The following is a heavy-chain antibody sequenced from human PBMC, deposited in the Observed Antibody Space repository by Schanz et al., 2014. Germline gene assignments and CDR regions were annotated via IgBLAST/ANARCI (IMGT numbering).Heavy chain of an antibody. Sequence: QVQLVESGGGVVQPGRSLRLSCAASGFNFSSYGMHWVRQAPGKGLEWVAQISHDGHRDFYADSVKGRFTVSRDNNWKTLSLQMNSLRSDDTAIYHCARENSSGYSPAVTYYIDVWGKGTTVTVSS. CDR3: ARENSSGYSPAVTYYIDV. V-gene: IGHV3-30*03. CDR1: GFNFSSYG. CDR2: ISHDGHRD. J-gene: IGHJ6*03. D-gene: IGHD3-22*01.